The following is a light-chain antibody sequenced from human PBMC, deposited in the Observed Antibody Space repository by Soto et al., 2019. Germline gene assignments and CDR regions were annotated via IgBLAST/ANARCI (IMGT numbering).Light chain of an antibody. Sequence: QSALTQPRSVSGSLGQSVTISCTGTRSDVGGFNYVSWYQRHPGKAPKVMIYDVNKRASGVPDRFSGSKSGNTASLTISGLQAEDEADYYCCSYAGSYTSYVIFGGGTKLTVL. J-gene: IGLJ2*01. CDR3: CSYAGSYTSYVI. V-gene: IGLV2-11*01. CDR2: DVN. CDR1: RSDVGGFNY.